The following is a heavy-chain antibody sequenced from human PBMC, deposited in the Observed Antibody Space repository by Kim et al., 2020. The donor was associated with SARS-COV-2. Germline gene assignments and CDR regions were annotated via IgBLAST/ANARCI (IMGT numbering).Heavy chain of an antibody. CDR2: RDN. J-gene: IGHJ4*02. Sequence: RDNTYMDAVKGRLTASRNNGKNLLYLQMNSLRVEDTAVYYCVRQGSGTYDYWGQGTLVTVSS. V-gene: IGHV3-7*03. CDR3: VRQGSGTYDY. D-gene: IGHD1-26*01.